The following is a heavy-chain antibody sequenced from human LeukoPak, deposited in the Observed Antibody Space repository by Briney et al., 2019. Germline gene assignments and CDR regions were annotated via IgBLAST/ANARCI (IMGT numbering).Heavy chain of an antibody. CDR1: GYTFTSYG. V-gene: IGHV1-18*04. J-gene: IGHJ4*02. CDR2: ISAYNGNT. D-gene: IGHD3-10*01. CDR3: ARGSKPNYYGSGSYLY. Sequence: ASVKVSCKATGYTFTSYGISCVRQAPGQGLEWMGWISAYNGNTNYAQKLQGRVTMTTDTSTSTAYMELRSLRSDDTAVYYCARGSKPNYYGSGSYLYWGQGTLVTVSS.